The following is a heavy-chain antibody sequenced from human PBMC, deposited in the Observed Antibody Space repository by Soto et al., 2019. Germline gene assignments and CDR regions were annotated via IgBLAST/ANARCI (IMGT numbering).Heavy chain of an antibody. Sequence: PGGSLRLSCAASEFTFNNYAMSWVRQAPGKGLEWVSSISDNGGTTYYADSVKGRFTISRDNSKNTLYLQMNSLRAEDTAVYYCAKGDYLNWFDPWGQGTLVTVSS. V-gene: IGHV3-23*01. CDR3: AKGDYLNWFDP. J-gene: IGHJ5*02. D-gene: IGHD3-16*01. CDR1: EFTFNNYA. CDR2: ISDNGGTT.